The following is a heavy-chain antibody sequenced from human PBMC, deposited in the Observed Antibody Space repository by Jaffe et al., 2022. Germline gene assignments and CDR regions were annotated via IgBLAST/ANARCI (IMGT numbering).Heavy chain of an antibody. V-gene: IGHV1-2*06. CDR1: GYIFSGFY. D-gene: IGHD3-9*01. J-gene: IGHJ4*02. CDR2: INPSDGGT. Sequence: QVQLVQSGAEVTKPGASVKVSCKTSGYIFSGFYIHWVRQAPGQGLEWMGRINPSDGGTHYKQKFRGRVIMTRDTSTSTAYMELSGLRGDDTAIYYCARTRVERYFDCGLKYWGQGTLVTVS. CDR3: ARTRVERYFDCGLKY.